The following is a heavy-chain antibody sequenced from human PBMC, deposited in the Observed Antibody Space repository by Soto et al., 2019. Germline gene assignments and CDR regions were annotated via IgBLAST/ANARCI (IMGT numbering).Heavy chain of an antibody. CDR1: GYTFTGYY. V-gene: IGHV1-2*02. Sequence: EASVKVSCKASGYTFTGYYMHWVRQAPGQGLEWMGWINPNSGGTNYAQKFQGRVTVTRDTSISTAYMELSRLRSDDTAVYYCARDLGIAAAGTGWFDPWGQGTLVTVSS. CDR2: INPNSGGT. D-gene: IGHD6-13*01. J-gene: IGHJ5*02. CDR3: ARDLGIAAAGTGWFDP.